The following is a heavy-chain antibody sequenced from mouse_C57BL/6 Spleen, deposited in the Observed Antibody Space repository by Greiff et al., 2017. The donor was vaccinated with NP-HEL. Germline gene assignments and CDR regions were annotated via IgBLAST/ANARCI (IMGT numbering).Heavy chain of an antibody. CDR2: IYPGDGDT. Sequence: QVQLKESGAELVKPGASVKISCKASGYAFSSYWMNWVKQRPGKGLEWIGQIYPGDGDTNYNGKFKGKATLTADKSSSTAYMQLSSLTSEDSAVYFGARGYYGSSFYAMDYWGQGTSVTVSS. CDR3: ARGYYGSSFYAMDY. D-gene: IGHD1-1*01. CDR1: GYAFSSYW. V-gene: IGHV1-80*01. J-gene: IGHJ4*01.